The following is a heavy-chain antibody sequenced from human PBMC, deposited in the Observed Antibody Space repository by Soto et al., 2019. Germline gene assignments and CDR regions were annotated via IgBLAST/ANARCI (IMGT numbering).Heavy chain of an antibody. CDR1: GGSFSGYY. CDR2: INHSGST. D-gene: IGHD3-10*01. CDR3: ARGATMVRGLGY. J-gene: IGHJ4*02. Sequence: QVQLQQWGAGLLKPSETLSLTCAVYGGSFSGYYWSWIRQPPGKGLEWIGEINHSGSTNYNPSLKSRVTLSVDTSKNQFSLKLSSVTAADTAVYYCARGATMVRGLGYWGQGTLVTVSS. V-gene: IGHV4-34*01.